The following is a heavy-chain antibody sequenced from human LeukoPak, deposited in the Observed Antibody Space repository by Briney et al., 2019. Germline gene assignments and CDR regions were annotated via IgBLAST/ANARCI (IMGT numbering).Heavy chain of an antibody. Sequence: GGSLRLSCAGSGFIFNSYWMSWVRQAPGKGLEWVANTKQDGSEKYYLDSVKGRFTISRDNAKNSLYLQMNTLRPEDTAVYYCARGGVHYYDFESWGQGTLVTVSS. CDR1: GFIFNSYW. D-gene: IGHD3-22*01. CDR3: ARGGVHYYDFES. V-gene: IGHV3-7*01. CDR2: TKQDGSEK. J-gene: IGHJ4*02.